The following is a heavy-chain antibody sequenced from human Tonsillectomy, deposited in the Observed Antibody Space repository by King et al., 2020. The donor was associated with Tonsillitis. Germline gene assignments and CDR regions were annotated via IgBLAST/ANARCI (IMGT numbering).Heavy chain of an antibody. CDR1: GGSISSGGYY. Sequence: QLQESGPGLLKPSQTLSLTCTVSGGSISSGGYYWSWIRQHPGKGREWIGYIYYSGSTYYNPALQSRVTITVATSKNQFSLKLCSGTAADTAVYYYARFVRLTGTGGVGDYFDYWGQGTLVTVSS. D-gene: IGHD1-7*01. V-gene: IGHV4-31*03. CDR3: ARFVRLTGTGGVGDYFDY. CDR2: IYYSGST. J-gene: IGHJ4*02.